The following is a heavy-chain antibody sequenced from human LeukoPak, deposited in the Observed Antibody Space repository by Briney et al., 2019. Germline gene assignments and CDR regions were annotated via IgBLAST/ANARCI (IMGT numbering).Heavy chain of an antibody. J-gene: IGHJ4*02. V-gene: IGHV4-59*08. Sequence: SETLSLTCTVSGGSISSYYWSWIRQPPGKGLEWIEYIYYSGSTNYSPSLKSRVTISVDTSKNQFSLKLSSVTAADTAVYYCARTTSPTDTFDYWGQGTLVTVSS. CDR2: IYYSGST. CDR3: ARTTSPTDTFDY. CDR1: GGSISSYY. D-gene: IGHD2-2*01.